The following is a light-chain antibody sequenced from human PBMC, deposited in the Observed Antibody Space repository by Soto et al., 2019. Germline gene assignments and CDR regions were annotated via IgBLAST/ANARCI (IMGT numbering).Light chain of an antibody. Sequence: QSALTQPASVSGSPGQSITISCTGTSSDVGGYDYVSWYQIHPGKAPKLMVFEVSNRPSGVSYRFSGSKSGNTASLTISGLQAEDEADYFCSSYSLSLTTFVFGTGTKVTVL. V-gene: IGLV2-14*01. CDR3: SSYSLSLTTFV. CDR2: EVS. CDR1: SSDVGGYDY. J-gene: IGLJ1*01.